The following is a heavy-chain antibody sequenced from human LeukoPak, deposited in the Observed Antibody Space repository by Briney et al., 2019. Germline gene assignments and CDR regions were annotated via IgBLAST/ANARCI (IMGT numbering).Heavy chain of an antibody. V-gene: IGHV3-53*01. D-gene: IGHD4-17*01. CDR2: IYNGGTT. CDR1: GFTVSSNY. Sequence: PGGSLRLSCAASGFTVSSNYMSWVRQAPGKGLEWVSVIYNGGTTYYADSVKGRFTISRDNSKSTLYLQMNSLGAEDTAVYYCARGRRGDYPLDFFDYWGQGTLVTVSS. J-gene: IGHJ4*02. CDR3: ARGRRGDYPLDFFDY.